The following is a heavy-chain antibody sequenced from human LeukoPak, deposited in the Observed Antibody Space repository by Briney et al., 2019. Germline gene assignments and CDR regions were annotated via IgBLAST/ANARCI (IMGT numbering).Heavy chain of an antibody. CDR1: GFTFSSYA. V-gene: IGHV3-30-3*01. Sequence: PGGSLRLSCAASGFTFSSYAMHWVRQAPGKGLEWVAVISYDGSNKYYADSVKGRFTISRDNSKNTLYLQMNSLRAEDTAVYYCARDRTGDFDYWGQGNLVTVSS. CDR2: ISYDGSNK. J-gene: IGHJ4*02. D-gene: IGHD7-27*01. CDR3: ARDRTGDFDY.